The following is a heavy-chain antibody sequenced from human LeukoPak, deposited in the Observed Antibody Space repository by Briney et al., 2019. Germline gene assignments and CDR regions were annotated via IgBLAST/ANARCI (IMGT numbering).Heavy chain of an antibody. V-gene: IGHV3-30*03. J-gene: IGHJ4*02. CDR2: ISYDGSNK. CDR1: GFTFSSYG. CDR3: ARVGGGGPPYFDY. D-gene: IGHD2-15*01. Sequence: GGSLRLSCAASGFTFSSYGMHWVRQAPGKGLEWVAVISYDGSNKYYADSVKGRFTISRDNAKNSLYLQMNSLRAEDTAVYYCARVGGGGPPYFDYWGQGTLVTVSS.